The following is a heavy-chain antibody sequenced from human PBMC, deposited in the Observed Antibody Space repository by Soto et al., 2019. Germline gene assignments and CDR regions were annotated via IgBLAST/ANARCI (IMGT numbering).Heavy chain of an antibody. CDR1: GGSISRGGYY. J-gene: IGHJ6*03. V-gene: IGHV4-31*03. Sequence: QVQLQESGPGLVKPSQTLSLTCTVSGGSISRGGYYWSWLRQHPGKGLEWIGNIYYSGGTYYNPSLKSRVTISVDTSENRFSLRPSSVTAADTAVYYCARKDSGYADYMDGWGKGTTVTVSS. CDR3: ARKDSGYADYMDG. D-gene: IGHD5-12*01. CDR2: IYYSGGT.